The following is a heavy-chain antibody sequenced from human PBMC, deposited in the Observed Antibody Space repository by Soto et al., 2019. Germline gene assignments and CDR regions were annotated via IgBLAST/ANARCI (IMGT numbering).Heavy chain of an antibody. V-gene: IGHV3-73*01. Sequence: GGSLRLSCAASGFTFSDSAMHWVRQASGKGLEWVGRIRNKGNNYATAYTASVKGRFTISRDDSKNTVYLQMNSLKIDDTSVYYCTSRRDWTAVDPLDYWGLGTLVTVSS. D-gene: IGHD5-18*01. CDR3: TSRRDWTAVDPLDY. J-gene: IGHJ4*02. CDR2: IRNKGNNYAT. CDR1: GFTFSDSA.